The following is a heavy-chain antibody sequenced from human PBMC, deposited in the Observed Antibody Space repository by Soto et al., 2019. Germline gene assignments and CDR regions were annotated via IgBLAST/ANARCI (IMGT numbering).Heavy chain of an antibody. D-gene: IGHD5-18*01. J-gene: IGHJ6*02. CDR1: GYTKNSYG. V-gene: IGHV1-18*01. CDR3: ARNMHIPDTAMDEYYYYGMDV. CDR2: ISAYNGNT. Sequence: ASVKVCCKDSGYTKNSYGRSWVRQETGQGLEWMGWISAYNGNTNYAQKLQGRVTMTTDTSTSTAYMELRSLRSDDTAVYYCARNMHIPDTAMDEYYYYGMDVWGQGTTVTVSS.